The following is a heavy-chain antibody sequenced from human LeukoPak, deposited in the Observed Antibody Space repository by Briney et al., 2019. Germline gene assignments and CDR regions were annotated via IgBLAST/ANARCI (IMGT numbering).Heavy chain of an antibody. V-gene: IGHV3-23*01. CDR3: AKETEAAAGPLDY. CDR1: GFTFSSYA. CDR2: VSGSGGST. Sequence: PGGSLRLSCAASGFTFSSYAMSGVRQAPGKGLEWGSVVSGSGGSTYYADSVKGRFTISRDNSKNTLYLQMNSLRAEDTAAYYCAKETEAAAGPLDYWGQGTLVTVSS. J-gene: IGHJ4*02. D-gene: IGHD6-13*01.